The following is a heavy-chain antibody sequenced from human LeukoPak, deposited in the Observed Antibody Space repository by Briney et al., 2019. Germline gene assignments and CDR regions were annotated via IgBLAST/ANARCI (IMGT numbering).Heavy chain of an antibody. Sequence: PGRSLRLSCAASGFTFSSYAMHWVRQAPGKGLEWVAVISYDGSNKYYADSVKGRFTISRDNSKNTLYLQMNSLRAEDTAVYYCARDSVVVVAATQTYNWFDPWGQGTLVTVSS. J-gene: IGHJ5*02. V-gene: IGHV3-30-3*01. D-gene: IGHD2-15*01. CDR1: GFTFSSYA. CDR3: ARDSVVVVAATQTYNWFDP. CDR2: ISYDGSNK.